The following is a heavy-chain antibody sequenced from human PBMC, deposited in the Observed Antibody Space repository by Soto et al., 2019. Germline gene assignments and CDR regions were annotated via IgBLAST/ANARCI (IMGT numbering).Heavy chain of an antibody. V-gene: IGHV3-33*03. CDR1: GFTFSNYG. J-gene: IGHJ6*02. D-gene: IGHD4-17*01. CDR2: IWYDVSGQ. CDR3: AKDEVSRKYYGHSLDV. Sequence: QVQLVESGGGLVQPGRSLRLSCVVSGFTFSNYGMHWVRQAPGKGLEWVADIWYDVSGQRYAGSVQGRFTISRDNSKNTLYLQINSLRVEDTAVYYCAKDEVSRKYYGHSLDVWGQGTTVTVSS.